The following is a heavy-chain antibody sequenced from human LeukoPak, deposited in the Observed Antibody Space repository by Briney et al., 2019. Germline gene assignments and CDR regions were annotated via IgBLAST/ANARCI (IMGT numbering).Heavy chain of an antibody. CDR3: ASRSYYYDSSGYYAFDI. CDR1: GGSFSGYY. V-gene: IGHV4-59*01. CDR2: IYYSGST. D-gene: IGHD3-22*01. J-gene: IGHJ3*02. Sequence: SETLSLTCAVYGGSFSGYYWSWIRQPPGKGLEWIGYIYYSGSTNYNPSLKSRVTISVDTSKNQFSLKLSSVTAANTAVYYCASRSYYYDSSGYYAFDIWGQGTMVTVSS.